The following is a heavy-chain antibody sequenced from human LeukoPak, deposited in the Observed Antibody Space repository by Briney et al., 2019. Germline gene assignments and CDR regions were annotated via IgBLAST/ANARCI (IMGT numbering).Heavy chain of an antibody. CDR2: IYPRDGST. V-gene: IGHV1-46*01. CDR3: ARDQEGFDY. CDR1: GYTFTNNY. Sequence: ASVKVSCKASGYTFTNNYLHWVRQAPGQGLEWMGMIYPRDGSTSYAQNFQGRVTVTRDTSTTTVYMELRGLRSEDTAVYYCARDQEGFDYWGQGTVVTVSS. J-gene: IGHJ4*02.